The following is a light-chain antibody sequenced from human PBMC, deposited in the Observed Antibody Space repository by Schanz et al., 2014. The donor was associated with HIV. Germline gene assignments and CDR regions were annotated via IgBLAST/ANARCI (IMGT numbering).Light chain of an antibody. J-gene: IGKJ2*01. CDR1: QNVNTN. Sequence: EIVMTQSPATLSVSPGERATLSCRASQNVNTNLAWYQQKPGQAPRLLIYGASTRAIGIPDRFSGSESGTDFTLTISSLQSDDFATYYCQQCVTYPYTFGQGTKLDIK. CDR2: GAS. V-gene: IGKV3D-15*01. CDR3: QQCVTYPYT.